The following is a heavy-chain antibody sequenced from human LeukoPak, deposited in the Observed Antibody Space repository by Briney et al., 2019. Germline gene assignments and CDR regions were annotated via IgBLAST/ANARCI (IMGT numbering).Heavy chain of an antibody. D-gene: IGHD1-26*01. Sequence: SETLSLTCAVSGGSISSSNWWSWVRQPPGKGLEWIGEIYHSGSTYYNPSLKSRVTISVDTSKNQFSLKLSSVTAADTAVYYCARNDPGALDYWGQGTLVTVSS. J-gene: IGHJ4*02. CDR3: ARNDPGALDY. CDR2: IYHSGST. V-gene: IGHV4-4*02. CDR1: GGSISSSNW.